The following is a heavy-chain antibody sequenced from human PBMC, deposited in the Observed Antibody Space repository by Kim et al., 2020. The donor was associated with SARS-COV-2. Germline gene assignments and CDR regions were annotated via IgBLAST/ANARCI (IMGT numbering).Heavy chain of an antibody. J-gene: IGHJ4*02. CDR2: ISGSGGST. D-gene: IGHD1-26*01. CDR3: AKGGIVEATTEDRYRVNYFDY. V-gene: IGHV3-23*01. Sequence: GGSLRLSCAASGFTFSSYAMSWVRQAPGKGLEWVSAISGSGGSTYYADSVKGRFTISRDNSKNTLYLQMNSLRAEDTAVYYCAKGGIVEATTEDRYRVNYFDYWGQGTLVTVSS. CDR1: GFTFSSYA.